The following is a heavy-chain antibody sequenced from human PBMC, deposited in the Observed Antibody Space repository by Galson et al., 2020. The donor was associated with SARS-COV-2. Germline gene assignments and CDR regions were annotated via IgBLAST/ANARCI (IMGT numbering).Heavy chain of an antibody. Sequence: GGSLRLSCAASGFTFSSYAMPWVRQAPGKGLEWVAVISYDGSNKYYADSVKGRFTISRDNSKNTLYLQMNSLRAEDTAVYYCARGRGGSYYYGMDVWGQGTTVTVSS. D-gene: IGHD1-26*01. V-gene: IGHV3-30*04. CDR3: ARGRGGSYYYGMDV. CDR1: GFTFSSYA. J-gene: IGHJ6*02. CDR2: ISYDGSNK.